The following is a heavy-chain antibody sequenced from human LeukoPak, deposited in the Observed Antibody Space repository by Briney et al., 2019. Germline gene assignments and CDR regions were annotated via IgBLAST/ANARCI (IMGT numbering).Heavy chain of an antibody. D-gene: IGHD6-19*01. CDR2: ISSSGRSI. CDR1: GFTFSSYE. CDR3: ARDDSAWYAY. Sequence: PGGSLRLSCAASGFTFSSYEMNWVRQAPGKGLEWVSYISSSGRSIYYADSVKGRFTTSRDNAKNSLYLQMNSLRAEDTAVYYCARDDSAWYAYWGPGTLVTVSS. J-gene: IGHJ4*02. V-gene: IGHV3-48*03.